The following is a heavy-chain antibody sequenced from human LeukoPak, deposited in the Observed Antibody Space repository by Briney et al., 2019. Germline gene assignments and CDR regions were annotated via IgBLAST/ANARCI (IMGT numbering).Heavy chain of an antibody. J-gene: IGHJ4*02. D-gene: IGHD1-26*01. CDR2: ISYDGSNK. Sequence: GGSLRLSCAASGFTFSSYAMHWVRQAPGKGLEWVAVISYDGSNKYYADSVRGRFTISRDNSKNTLYVQMNSLRDEDTALYYCAKDQRWESPHYLDSWGQGTLVTVSS. CDR1: GFTFSSYA. V-gene: IGHV3-30-3*01. CDR3: AKDQRWESPHYLDS.